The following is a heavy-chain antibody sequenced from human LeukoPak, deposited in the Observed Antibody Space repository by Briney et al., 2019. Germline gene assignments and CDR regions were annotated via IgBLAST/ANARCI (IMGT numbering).Heavy chain of an antibody. CDR3: AREAFGETRDWYFDL. Sequence: PGGSLRLSCAASGFTFSSYSMNWVRQAPGKGLEWVSSTSSSSSYIYYADSVKGRFTISRDNAKNSLYLQMNSLRAEDTAVYYCAREAFGETRDWYFDLWGRGTLVTVSS. CDR1: GFTFSSYS. V-gene: IGHV3-21*01. D-gene: IGHD3-10*01. CDR2: TSSSSSYI. J-gene: IGHJ2*01.